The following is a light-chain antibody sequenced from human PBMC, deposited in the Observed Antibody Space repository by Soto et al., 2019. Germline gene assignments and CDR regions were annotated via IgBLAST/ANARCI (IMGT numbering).Light chain of an antibody. Sequence: QSVLTQPPSVSGAPGQRVTISCTGSSSNIGAGYDVHWYQQLPGTAPKLLIYGNSNRSSGVPDRFSGSKSDISASLAITGLQAEDEADYYCQSYDTSLSAYVVFGGGTKLTVL. CDR3: QSYDTSLSAYVV. CDR1: SSNIGAGYD. J-gene: IGLJ2*01. CDR2: GNS. V-gene: IGLV1-40*01.